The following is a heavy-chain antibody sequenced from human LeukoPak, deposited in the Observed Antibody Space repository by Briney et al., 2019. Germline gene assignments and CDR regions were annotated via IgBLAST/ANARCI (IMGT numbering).Heavy chain of an antibody. CDR2: INPSGGSA. CDR3: ARATQSWFDP. J-gene: IGHJ5*02. Sequence: GASVKDSCKSSGYTFTSYYLHWVRQAPGQGLEWIGIINPSGGSASYAQKFQGSVTMTRDTSTSTVYLELSSLRSGDTAVYYCARATQSWFDPWGQGTLVTVSS. CDR1: GYTFTSYY. V-gene: IGHV1-46*01.